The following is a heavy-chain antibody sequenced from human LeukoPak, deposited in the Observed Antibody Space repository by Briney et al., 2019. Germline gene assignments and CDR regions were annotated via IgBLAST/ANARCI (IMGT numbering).Heavy chain of an antibody. CDR2: ISYDGSNK. CDR3: AKGGWDYDILTGYYYPHPYYFDY. V-gene: IGHV3-30-3*01. CDR1: GFTFSSYA. J-gene: IGHJ4*02. Sequence: GGSLRLSCAASGFTFSSYAMHWVRQAPGKGLEWVAVISYDGSNKYYADSVKGRFTISRDNSKNTLYLQMNSLRAEDTAVYYCAKGGWDYDILTGYYYPHPYYFDYWGQGTLVTVSS. D-gene: IGHD3-9*01.